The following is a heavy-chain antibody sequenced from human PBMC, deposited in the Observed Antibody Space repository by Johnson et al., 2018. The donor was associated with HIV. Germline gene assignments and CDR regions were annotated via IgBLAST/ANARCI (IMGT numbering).Heavy chain of an antibody. Sequence: QVQLVESGGGVVQPGRSLRLSCAASGFTFSSYGMHWVRQAPGKGLEWVAVIWYDGSNKYYADSVKGRFTISRDNSKNTLYLQMNSLRAEDTAVYYCAKPPFYAFDIWGQGTMVTVSS. CDR2: IWYDGSNK. CDR3: AKPPFYAFDI. CDR1: GFTFSSYG. V-gene: IGHV3-33*06. J-gene: IGHJ3*02.